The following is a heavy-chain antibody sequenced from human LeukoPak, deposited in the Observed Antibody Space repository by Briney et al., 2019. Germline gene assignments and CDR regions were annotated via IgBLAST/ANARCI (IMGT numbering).Heavy chain of an antibody. J-gene: IGHJ4*02. CDR1: GFTFSSYA. D-gene: IGHD2-21*02. CDR2: ISYDGSNK. V-gene: IGHV3-30-3*01. CDR3: ARESDPCLQY. Sequence: VGSLRLSCAASGFTFSSYAMHWVRQAPGKGLEWVAVISYDGSNKYYADSVKGRFTISRDNSKNTLYLQMNSLRAEDTAVYYCARESDPCLQYWGQGTLVTVSS.